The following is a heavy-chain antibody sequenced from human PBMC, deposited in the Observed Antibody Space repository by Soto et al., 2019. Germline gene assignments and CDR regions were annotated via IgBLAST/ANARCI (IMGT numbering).Heavy chain of an antibody. Sequence: QVQLVQSGAEVKKPGASVKVSCKASGYTVTGYYMHWVRQAPGQGLEWLGWINPNSGGTNYAQKFQGWVTMTRDTSISTAYMELSRLRSDDTAVYYCARMYKHPYYDSSGIREARDACDIWGHGTMVTVSS. D-gene: IGHD3-22*01. CDR2: INPNSGGT. J-gene: IGHJ3*02. V-gene: IGHV1-2*04. CDR3: ARMYKHPYYDSSGIREARDACDI. CDR1: GYTVTGYY.